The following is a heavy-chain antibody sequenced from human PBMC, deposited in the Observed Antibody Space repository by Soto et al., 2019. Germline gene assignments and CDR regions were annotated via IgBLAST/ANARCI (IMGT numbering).Heavy chain of an antibody. CDR3: ARGPDASDVPRWDH. CDR2: INLRGGTT. CDR1: GYNFTPYY. V-gene: IGHV1-46*04. Sequence: QVQLVQSGPEVRKPGASVRLSCATSGYNFTPYYIYWVRQAPGQGLEWMGIINLRGGTTEYAHQVRGRVTVTGDTSTRTAYMELSSLRSEDTAVYFCARGPDASDVPRWDHWGQGTLITVSS. J-gene: IGHJ4*02. D-gene: IGHD1-26*01.